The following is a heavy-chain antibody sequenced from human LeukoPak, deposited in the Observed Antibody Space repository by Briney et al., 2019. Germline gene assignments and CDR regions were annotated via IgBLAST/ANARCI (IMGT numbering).Heavy chain of an antibody. CDR3: ARYSTTGDAFDI. Sequence: SETLSLTCTVSGGSISSGDYHWGCIRQPPGKGLEWIGTIYYSGSTYYNPSLKSRVTMSVDTSKNQFSLKLSSVTAADTAVYYCARYSTTGDAFDIWGQGTMVTVSS. CDR1: GGSISSGDYH. V-gene: IGHV4-39*01. J-gene: IGHJ3*02. D-gene: IGHD4-11*01. CDR2: IYYSGST.